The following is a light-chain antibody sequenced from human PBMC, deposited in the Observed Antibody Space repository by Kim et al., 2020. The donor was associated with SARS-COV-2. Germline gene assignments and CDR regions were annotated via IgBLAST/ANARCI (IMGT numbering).Light chain of an antibody. CDR2: LNSDGSH. V-gene: IGLV4-69*01. J-gene: IGLJ3*02. CDR1: SGHTTYA. Sequence: QPVLTQSPSASASLGASVKLTCTLSSGHTTYAIAWHQQQPEKGARYLMRLNSDGSHTKGDGIPDRFSGSSSGAERHLTISSLQSEDEADYYCQTWGSGNWVFGGGTQLTVL. CDR3: QTWGSGNWV.